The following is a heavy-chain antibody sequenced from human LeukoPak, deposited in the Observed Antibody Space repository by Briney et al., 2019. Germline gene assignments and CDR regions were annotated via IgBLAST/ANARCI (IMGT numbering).Heavy chain of an antibody. V-gene: IGHV4-34*01. J-gene: IGHJ3*02. CDR2: INHSGST. D-gene: IGHD3-22*01. CDR3: AREGYYDSSGYYLEAFDI. Sequence: SETLSLTCAVYGGSFSGYYWSWIRQPPGKGLEWIGEINHSGSTNYNPSLKSRVTMSVDTSKNQSSLKLSSVTAADTAVYYCAREGYYDSSGYYLEAFDIWGQGTMVTVSS. CDR1: GGSFSGYY.